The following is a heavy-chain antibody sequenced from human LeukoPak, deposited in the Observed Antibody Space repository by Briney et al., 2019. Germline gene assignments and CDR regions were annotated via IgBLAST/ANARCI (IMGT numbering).Heavy chain of an antibody. V-gene: IGHV1-18*01. J-gene: IGHJ4*02. Sequence: ASVKVSCKASGYTFTSYGISWVRQAPGQGLEWMGWISAYNGSTNYAQKLQGRVTMTTDTSTSTAYMELRSLRSDDTAVYYCARDSYSGSPNDYWGQGTLVTVSS. CDR3: ARDSYSGSPNDY. CDR2: ISAYNGST. D-gene: IGHD1-26*01. CDR1: GYTFTSYG.